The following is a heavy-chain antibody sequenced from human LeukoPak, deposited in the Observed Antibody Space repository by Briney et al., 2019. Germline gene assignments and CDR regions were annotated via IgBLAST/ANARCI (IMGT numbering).Heavy chain of an antibody. D-gene: IGHD5-12*01. CDR1: GYTFTSYY. Sequence: ASVKVSCKASGYTFTSYYMHWVRQAPGQGLEWMGIINPSGGSTSYAQKFQGRVTMTRDTSTSTVYTELSSLRSEDTAVYYCARGSGIVATIIQLYDYWGQGTLVTVSS. J-gene: IGHJ4*02. CDR3: ARGSGIVATIIQLYDY. CDR2: INPSGGST. V-gene: IGHV1-46*01.